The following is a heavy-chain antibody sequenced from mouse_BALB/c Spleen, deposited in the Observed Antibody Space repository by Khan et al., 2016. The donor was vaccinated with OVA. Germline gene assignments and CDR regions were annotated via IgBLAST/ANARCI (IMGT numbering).Heavy chain of an antibody. CDR2: INPYNGDA. J-gene: IGHJ4*01. V-gene: IGHV1S46*01. D-gene: IGHD2-1*01. CDR1: GYSFTGYY. CDR3: ARGGGNFLFPLDY. Sequence: VRLQQSGPELVKPGASVKISCKASGYSFTGYYMHWVKQSLVKSLEWIGRINPYNGDAYYDQNFLDRASLTVDSSSSTAYMELNSLTSEDSAVSDCARGGGNFLFPLDYWGQGSSITVSA.